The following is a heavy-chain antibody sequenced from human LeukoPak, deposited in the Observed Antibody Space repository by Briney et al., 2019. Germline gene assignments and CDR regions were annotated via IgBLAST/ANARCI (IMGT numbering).Heavy chain of an antibody. CDR2: ISAYNGNT. V-gene: IGHV1-18*04. CDR3: ARDRDPIVVVPAAPYNWFDP. CDR1: GYTFTSYG. D-gene: IGHD2-2*01. Sequence: GASVKVSCKASGYTFTSYGISWVRQAPGQGLEWMGWISAYNGNTNYAQKLQGRVTMTTDTSTSTAYMGLRSLRSDDTAVYYCARDRDPIVVVPAAPYNWFDPWGQGTLVTVSS. J-gene: IGHJ5*02.